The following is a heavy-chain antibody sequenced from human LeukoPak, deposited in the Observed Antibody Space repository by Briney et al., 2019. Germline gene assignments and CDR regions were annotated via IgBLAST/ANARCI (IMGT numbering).Heavy chain of an antibody. D-gene: IGHD3-10*01. V-gene: IGHV3-48*01. CDR1: GFTFSSYS. CDR2: ISSSSSTI. CDR3: ASLPLYYYGSGSYSRY. J-gene: IGHJ4*02. Sequence: GGSLRLSCAASGFTFSSYSMSWVRQAPGKGLEWVSYISSSSSTIYYADSVKGRFTISRDNAKNSLYLQMNSLRAEDTAVYYCASLPLYYYGSGSYSRYWGQGTLVTVSS.